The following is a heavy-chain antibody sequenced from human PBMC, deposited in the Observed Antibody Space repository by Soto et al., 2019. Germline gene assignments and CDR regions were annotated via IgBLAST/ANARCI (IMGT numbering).Heavy chain of an antibody. CDR3: AKSNYDFWSGYSHFDY. CDR1: GFTFSSYA. J-gene: IGHJ4*02. D-gene: IGHD3-3*01. CDR2: ISGSGGST. Sequence: PGGSLRLSCAASGFTFSSYAMSWVRQAPGKGLEWVSAISGSGGSTYYADSVKGRFTISRDNSKNTLYLQMNSLRAEDTAVYYCAKSNYDFWSGYSHFDYWGQGNLVTVSS. V-gene: IGHV3-23*01.